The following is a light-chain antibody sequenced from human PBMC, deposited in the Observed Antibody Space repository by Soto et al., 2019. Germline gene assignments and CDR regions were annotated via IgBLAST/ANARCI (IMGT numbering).Light chain of an antibody. J-gene: IGLJ2*01. CDR3: TSWTTSTTMI. V-gene: IGLV2-14*03. CDR1: RSDIGAYNF. Sequence: QSALTQPASVSGSPGQSITISCTGTRSDIGAYNFVSWYQQHPGEVPKLILYDVNVRPSGVSNRFSGSKSGNTASLTISGLQAEDEADYYCTSWTTSTTMIFGGGTKL. CDR2: DVN.